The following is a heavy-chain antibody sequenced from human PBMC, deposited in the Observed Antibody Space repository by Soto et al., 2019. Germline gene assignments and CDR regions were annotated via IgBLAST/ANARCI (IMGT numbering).Heavy chain of an antibody. D-gene: IGHD3-22*01. CDR3: ARTYYYDSSGSHLGWFDP. J-gene: IGHJ5*02. V-gene: IGHV3-21*01. CDR2: ISSSSSYI. CDR1: GFTFSSYS. Sequence: GGSLRLSCAAPGFTFSSYSMNWVRQAPGKGLEWVSSISSSSSYIYYADSVKGRFTISRDNAKNSLYLQMNSLRAEDTAVYYCARTYYYDSSGSHLGWFDPWGQGTLVTVSS.